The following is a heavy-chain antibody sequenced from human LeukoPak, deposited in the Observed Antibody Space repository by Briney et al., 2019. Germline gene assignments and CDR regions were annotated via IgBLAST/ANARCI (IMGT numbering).Heavy chain of an antibody. CDR1: GGSISSGDYY. D-gene: IGHD1-26*01. J-gene: IGHJ4*02. Sequence: SETLSLTCTVSGGSISSGDYYWSWIRQPPGKGLEWIGYIYYSGTTYYNPSLKSRVTILVDTSKNQFSLKVSSVTAADTAVYYCARGQYSGSCFDNWGQGSLVTVSS. CDR2: IYYSGTT. CDR3: ARGQYSGSCFDN. V-gene: IGHV4-30-4*02.